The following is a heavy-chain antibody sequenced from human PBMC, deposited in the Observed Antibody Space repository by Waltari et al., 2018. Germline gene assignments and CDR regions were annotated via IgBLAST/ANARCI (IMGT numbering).Heavy chain of an antibody. CDR2: VGGDGAAP. V-gene: IGHV3-23*01. D-gene: IGHD4-4*01. CDR3: ATLYSDYADY. J-gene: IGHJ4*02. Sequence: EVHLLESGGDLVHPGGSLRLSCAASSFPFSRYALNWGRQAPGGGLGWVGRVGGDGAAPIYADSVKGRFTISRDNSKTTLYLQMNSLRVEDTAVYYCATLYSDYADYWGQGTLVTVSS. CDR1: SFPFSRYA.